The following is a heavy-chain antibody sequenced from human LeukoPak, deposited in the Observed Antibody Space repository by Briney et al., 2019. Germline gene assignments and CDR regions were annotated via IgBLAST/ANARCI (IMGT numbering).Heavy chain of an antibody. CDR1: GFTVSIRH. CDR2: IYADGRT. V-gene: IGHV3-53*01. J-gene: IGHJ6*03. D-gene: IGHD1-26*01. Sequence: PGGSLRLSCAASGFTVSIRHMSWVRQAPGKGLEWVSIIYADGRTYYADSVKGRFTISRDNSKNTLSLQMNSLRAEDTAVYYCARDPSYSGSYDYMDVWGKGTTVTVSS. CDR3: ARDPSYSGSYDYMDV.